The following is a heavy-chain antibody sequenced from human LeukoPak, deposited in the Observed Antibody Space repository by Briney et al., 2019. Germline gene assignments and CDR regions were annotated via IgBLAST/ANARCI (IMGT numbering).Heavy chain of an antibody. CDR1: GFTFSSYA. J-gene: IGHJ4*02. V-gene: IGHV3-30-3*01. CDR2: ISYDGNNK. Sequence: GGSLRLSCAASGFTFSSYAMLWVRQAPGKGLEWVAVISYDGNNKYYAYSVKGRFTISRDNSKNTLYLQMNSLRAEDTAVYYCARDKYSSSWYDGFDYWGQGTLVTVSS. CDR3: ARDKYSSSWYDGFDY. D-gene: IGHD6-13*01.